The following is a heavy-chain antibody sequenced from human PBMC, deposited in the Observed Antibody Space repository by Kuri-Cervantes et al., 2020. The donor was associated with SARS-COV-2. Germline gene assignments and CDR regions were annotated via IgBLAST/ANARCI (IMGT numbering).Heavy chain of an antibody. V-gene: IGHV4-59*08. CDR1: GGSISSYC. D-gene: IGHD3-16*01. CDR3: ARQSMLSRSHEY. J-gene: IGHJ4*02. Sequence: GSLRLSCTVSGGSISSYCWSWIRQPPGKGLEWIGYIYYSGSTNYNPSLKSRVTISVDTSKNQFSLKLSSVTAADTAVYYCARQSMLSRSHEYWGQGTLVTVSS. CDR2: IYYSGST.